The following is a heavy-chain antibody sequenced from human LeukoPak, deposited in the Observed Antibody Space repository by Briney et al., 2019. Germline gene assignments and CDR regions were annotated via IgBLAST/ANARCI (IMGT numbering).Heavy chain of an antibody. CDR2: INAGNGNT. CDR3: ARAEWDCSSTSCYYYYGMDV. V-gene: IGHV1-3*01. CDR1: GYTFTSYA. D-gene: IGHD2-2*01. Sequence: ASAKVSCKASGYTFTSYAMHWVRQAPGQRLEWMGWINAGNGNTKYSQKFQGRVTITRDTSVSTAYMELSSLRSEDTAVYYCARAEWDCSSTSCYYYYGMDVWGKGTTVTVSS. J-gene: IGHJ6*04.